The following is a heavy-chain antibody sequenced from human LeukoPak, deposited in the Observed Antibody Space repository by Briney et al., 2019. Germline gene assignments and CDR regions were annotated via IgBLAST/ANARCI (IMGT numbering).Heavy chain of an antibody. CDR3: ARDRHRNDLEY. D-gene: IGHD1-14*01. J-gene: IGHJ4*02. CDR1: GFTFSRFW. CDR2: IDQSGGRN. V-gene: IGHV3-7*04. Sequence: GGSLRLSCAASGFTFSRFWMNWVRQAPGRGLEWVANIDQSGGRNNYVDSVKGRFTISRDNAKKSLYLQMNSLRAEDTAVYYCARDRHRNDLEYWGQGTLVTVSS.